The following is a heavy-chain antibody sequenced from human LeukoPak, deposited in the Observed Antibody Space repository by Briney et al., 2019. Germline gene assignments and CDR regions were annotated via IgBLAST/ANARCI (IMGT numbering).Heavy chain of an antibody. V-gene: IGHV3-7*03. CDR1: GFTFSNYW. CDR3: AKDLIVGATKDY. Sequence: GGSLRLSCAASGFTFSNYWMNWVRQAPGKGLECLANIKQDGSETYYADSVKGRFTISRDNAKNSLYLQMNSLRAEDTAVYYCAKDLIVGATKDYWGQGTLVTVSS. D-gene: IGHD1-26*01. CDR2: IKQDGSET. J-gene: IGHJ4*02.